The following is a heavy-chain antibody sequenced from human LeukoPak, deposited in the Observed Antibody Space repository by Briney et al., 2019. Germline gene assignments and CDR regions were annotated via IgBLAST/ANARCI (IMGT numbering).Heavy chain of an antibody. CDR1: GFTVSSNY. CDR2: IYSGGST. CDR3: ASERPVVVQPFDY. J-gene: IGHJ4*02. D-gene: IGHD3-22*01. Sequence: GGSLRLSCAASGFTVSSNYMSWVRQAPGKGLEWVSVIYSGGSTYYADSVKGRFTISRDNSKNTLYLQMNSLRAEDTAVYYCASERPVVVQPFDYWGQGTLVTVSS. V-gene: IGHV3-53*01.